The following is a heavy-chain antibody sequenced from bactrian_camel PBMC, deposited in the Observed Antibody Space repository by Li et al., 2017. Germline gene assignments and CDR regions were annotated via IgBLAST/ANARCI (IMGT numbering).Heavy chain of an antibody. CDR1: GITVSRDC. Sequence: VQLVESGGGSVQAGGSLRLSCVDSGITVSRDCMAWFRQAPGEEREGVAAHYTGTATTYVADSVRGRFAISEDNAKNVSYLQMNSLQPEDTAMYYCAAGSSRGVPFRERGYPYWGQGTQVTVS. CDR2: HYTGTATT. D-gene: IGHD3*01. V-gene: IGHV3S40*01. CDR3: AAGSSRGVPFRERGYPY. J-gene: IGHJ4*01.